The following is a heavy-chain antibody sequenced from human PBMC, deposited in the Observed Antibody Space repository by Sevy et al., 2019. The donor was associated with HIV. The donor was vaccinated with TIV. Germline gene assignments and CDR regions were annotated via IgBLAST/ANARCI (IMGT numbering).Heavy chain of an antibody. D-gene: IGHD2-8*02. V-gene: IGHV3-21*06. CDR1: GFTFSTYS. J-gene: IGHJ6*02. CDR3: ARDLCTGGVCPRWGYYYFGMDV. Sequence: GGSLRLSCVASGFTFSTYSMNWVRQAPGKGLEWVSSVSSSSTYIYYADSVKGRFTVPRDNAKNSLYLQMNSLRAEDTAVYYCARDLCTGGVCPRWGYYYFGMDVWGQGTTVTVSS. CDR2: VSSSSTYI.